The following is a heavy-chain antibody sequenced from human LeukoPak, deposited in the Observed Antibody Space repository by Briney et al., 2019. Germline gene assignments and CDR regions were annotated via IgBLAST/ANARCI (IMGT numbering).Heavy chain of an antibody. CDR3: AKEREMASYWYFDL. D-gene: IGHD5-24*01. Sequence: GGSLRLSCAASGFTFSSYEMNWVRQAPGKGLEWVSYISSSGSTIYYADSVKGRFTISRDNSKNTLYLQMNSLRAEDTAVYYCAKEREMASYWYFDLWGRGTLVTVSS. CDR2: ISSSGSTI. J-gene: IGHJ2*01. V-gene: IGHV3-48*03. CDR1: GFTFSSYE.